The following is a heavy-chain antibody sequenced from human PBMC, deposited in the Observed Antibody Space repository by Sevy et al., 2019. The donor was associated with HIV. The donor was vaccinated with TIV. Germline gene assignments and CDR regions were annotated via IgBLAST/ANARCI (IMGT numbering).Heavy chain of an antibody. CDR3: AKDLWYCMDV. Sequence: QLGGSLRLSCAASGFTFSSSGMHWLRQAPGNGLEWVTFIGHDANNQQYADSVKGRFAISRDNSKNTIYLQMHSLRVEDTAVYYCAKDLWYCMDVWGKGTTVTVSS. CDR1: GFTFSSSG. V-gene: IGHV3-30*02. D-gene: IGHD3-10*01. CDR2: IGHDANNQ. J-gene: IGHJ6*03.